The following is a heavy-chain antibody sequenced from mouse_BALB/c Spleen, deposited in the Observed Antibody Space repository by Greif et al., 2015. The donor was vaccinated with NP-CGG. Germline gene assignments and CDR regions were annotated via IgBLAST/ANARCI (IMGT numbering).Heavy chain of an antibody. CDR3: ANDGYFPFAY. CDR1: GYAFTNYL. Sequence: VQLQQSGAELVRPGTSVKVSCKASGYAFTNYLIEWVKQRPGQGLEWIGVINPGSGGTNYNEKFKGKATPTADKSSSTAYMQLSSLTSDDSAVYFCANDGYFPFAYWGQGTLVTVSA. D-gene: IGHD2-3*01. V-gene: IGHV1-54*01. J-gene: IGHJ3*01. CDR2: INPGSGGT.